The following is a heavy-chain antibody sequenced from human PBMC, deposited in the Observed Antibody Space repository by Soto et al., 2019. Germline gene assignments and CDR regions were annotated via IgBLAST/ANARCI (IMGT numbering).Heavy chain of an antibody. CDR1: GFTFDDYA. D-gene: IGHD3-3*01. Sequence: GGSLRLSCAASGFTFDDYAMHWVRQAPGKGLEWVSGITWNSNNMYYADSVKGRFIISRDNAKNSLYLQMNSLRPEDTALYYCAKGTIFGLVIPESLDYWGQGTLVTVSS. CDR3: AKGTIFGLVIPESLDY. J-gene: IGHJ4*02. CDR2: ITWNSNNM. V-gene: IGHV3-9*01.